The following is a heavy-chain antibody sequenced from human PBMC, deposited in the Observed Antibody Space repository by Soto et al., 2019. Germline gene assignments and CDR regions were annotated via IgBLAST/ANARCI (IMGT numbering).Heavy chain of an antibody. D-gene: IGHD6-13*01. CDR1: GFTFSSYS. J-gene: IGHJ5*02. CDR3: ARDRANSSWYFYWFDP. CDR2: ISSSSSYI. Sequence: GGSLRLSCAASGFTFSSYSMNWFRQAPGKGLEWVSSISSSSSYIYYADSVKGRFTISRDNAKNSLYLQMNSLRAEDTAVYYCARDRANSSWYFYWFDPWGQGTLVTVS. V-gene: IGHV3-21*01.